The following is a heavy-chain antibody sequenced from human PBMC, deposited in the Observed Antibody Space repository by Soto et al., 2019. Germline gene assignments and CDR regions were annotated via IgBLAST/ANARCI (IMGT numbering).Heavy chain of an antibody. CDR2: IYTSGGT. V-gene: IGHV4-4*07. J-gene: IGHJ6*02. CDR1: GGSISSYY. D-gene: IGHD6-13*01. Sequence: QVQLQESGPGLVKPSETLSLTCTVSGGSISSYYWSWIRQPAGKGLEWIGRIYTSGGTNYNPSLNSRVTMSRDTSKKQFSLKLTSVTAADTAVYYCARGAAAGVDYGMDVWGRGTTVTVSS. CDR3: ARGAAAGVDYGMDV.